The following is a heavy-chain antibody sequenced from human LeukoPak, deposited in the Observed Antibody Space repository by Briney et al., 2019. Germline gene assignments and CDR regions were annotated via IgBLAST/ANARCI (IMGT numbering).Heavy chain of an antibody. V-gene: IGHV4-59*08. Sequence: PSETLSLTCTVSGGSISSYYWSWIRQPPGKGLEWIGYIYYSGSTNYNPSLKSRVTISVDTSKNQFSLKLSSVTAADTAVYYCASYDILTGFQHWGQGTLVTVSS. CDR3: ASYDILTGFQH. CDR1: GGSISSYY. CDR2: IYYSGST. D-gene: IGHD3-9*01. J-gene: IGHJ1*01.